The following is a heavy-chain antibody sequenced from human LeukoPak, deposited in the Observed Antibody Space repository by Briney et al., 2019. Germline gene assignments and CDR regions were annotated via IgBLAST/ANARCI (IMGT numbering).Heavy chain of an antibody. CDR3: ARDVDRRDDP. CDR2: MNQDGNEK. V-gene: IGHV3-7*01. Sequence: GGSLRLSCAASGFIFSDFWMTWVRQAPGKGLEWVANMNQDGNEKRYVDSVKGRFTISRDNAKNLLFLQMNNMRVEDTGVYYRARDVDRRDDPWGQGILVTVSS. CDR1: GFIFSDFW. J-gene: IGHJ5*02. D-gene: IGHD3-9*01.